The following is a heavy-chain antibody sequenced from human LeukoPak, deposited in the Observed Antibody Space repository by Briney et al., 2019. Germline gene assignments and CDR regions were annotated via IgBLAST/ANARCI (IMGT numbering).Heavy chain of an antibody. V-gene: IGHV4-4*07. J-gene: IGHJ4*02. CDR1: GGSISSYY. D-gene: IGHD1-26*01. Sequence: SETLSLNCTVSGGSISSYYWSWIRQPAGKGLEWIGRIYTSGSTNYNPSLKSRVTMSVDTSKNQFSLKLSSVTAADTAVYYCARDFGIVGARALYYFDYWGQGTLVTVSS. CDR2: IYTSGST. CDR3: ARDFGIVGARALYYFDY.